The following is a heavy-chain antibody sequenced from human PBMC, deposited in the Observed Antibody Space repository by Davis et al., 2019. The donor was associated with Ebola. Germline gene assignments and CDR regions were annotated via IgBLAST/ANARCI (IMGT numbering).Heavy chain of an antibody. V-gene: IGHV3-33*01. CDR2: IWDDGSNK. CDR1: GFTLSGYD. Sequence: AGSLRLSCAASGFTLSGYDMNWVRQAPGKGLQWVAVIWDDGSNKYYADSVKGRFTISRDNSKNTLYLQMNSRRAEDTAVYYCATTPQYSSGQNKPFDYWGQGTLVTVSS. J-gene: IGHJ4*02. D-gene: IGHD6-19*01. CDR3: ATTPQYSSGQNKPFDY.